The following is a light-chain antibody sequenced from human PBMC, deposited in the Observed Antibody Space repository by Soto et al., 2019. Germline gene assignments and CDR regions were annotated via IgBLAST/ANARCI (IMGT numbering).Light chain of an antibody. Sequence: VLTQSPATLSLSPGERATLSCRASENVRTFVDWYQQKPGQAPRLLIYGASNRATDIPARFSGSGSGTDFTLTTSNLEPEHFAVYYCQQHSHWPPWTFGQGTRVEIQ. CDR1: ENVRTF. V-gene: IGKV3-11*01. CDR2: GAS. J-gene: IGKJ1*01. CDR3: QQHSHWPPWT.